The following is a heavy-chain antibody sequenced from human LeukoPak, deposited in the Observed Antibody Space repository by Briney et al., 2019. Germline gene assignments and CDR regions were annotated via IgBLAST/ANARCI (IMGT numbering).Heavy chain of an antibody. CDR2: INAGNGNT. Sequence: GASVKVSCKASGYTFTSYAMHWVRQAPGQRLEWMGWINAGNGNTKYSQEFQGRVTITRDTSASTAYMELSSLRSEDMAVYYCAREGRRSHDAFDIWGQGTMVTVSS. CDR3: AREGRRSHDAFDI. J-gene: IGHJ3*02. D-gene: IGHD4-17*01. CDR1: GYTFTSYA. V-gene: IGHV1-3*03.